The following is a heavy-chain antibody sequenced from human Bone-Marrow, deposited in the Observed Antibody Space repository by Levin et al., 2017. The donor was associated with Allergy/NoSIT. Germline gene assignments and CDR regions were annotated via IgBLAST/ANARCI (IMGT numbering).Heavy chain of an antibody. V-gene: IGHV3-72*01. CDR1: GFTFRDHY. CDR2: SANKANSYTT. J-gene: IGHJ4*02. D-gene: IGHD3-22*01. Sequence: GGSLRLSCAASGFTFRDHYLDWVRQAPGKGREWVGRSANKANSYTTEYAASVKGRFSISRDDSKNSLSLQMNSLKTEDTAVYYCARPRDSSSYSSWGYWGQGTLVTVSS. CDR3: ARPRDSSSYSSWGY.